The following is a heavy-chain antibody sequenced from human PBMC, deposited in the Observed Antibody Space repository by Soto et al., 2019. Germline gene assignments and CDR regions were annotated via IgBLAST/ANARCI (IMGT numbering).Heavy chain of an antibody. V-gene: IGHV1-46*03. CDR2: INPSGGST. D-gene: IGHD3-3*01. J-gene: IGHJ6*03. CDR3: ARVRPVLRFLEWSRADYYYMDV. CDR1: GYTFTSYY. Sequence: ASVKVSCKASGYTFTSYYMHWVRQAPGQGLEWMGIINPSGGSTSYAQKFQGRVTMTRDMSTSTVYMELSSLRSEDTAVCYCARVRPVLRFLEWSRADYYYMDVWGKGTTVTVSS.